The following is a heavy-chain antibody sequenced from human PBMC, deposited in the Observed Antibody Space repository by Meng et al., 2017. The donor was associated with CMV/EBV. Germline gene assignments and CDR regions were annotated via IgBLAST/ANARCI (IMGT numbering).Heavy chain of an antibody. CDR1: GFTFDTHG. CDR2: IRHDGTTK. Sequence: GESLKISCAASGFTFDTHGMHWVRQAPGKGLEWVAFIRHDGTTKFYGDSVKGRFTIPRDNSKNTLYLQMNSLRAEETAVYYCAKDQLLFGGPNAYFDDWGQGTLVTVSS. V-gene: IGHV3-30*02. D-gene: IGHD3-16*01. CDR3: AKDQLLFGGPNAYFDD. J-gene: IGHJ4*02.